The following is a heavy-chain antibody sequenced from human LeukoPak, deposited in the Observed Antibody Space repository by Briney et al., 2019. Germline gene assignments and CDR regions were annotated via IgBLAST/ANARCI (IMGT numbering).Heavy chain of an antibody. V-gene: IGHV4-38-2*02. Sequence: SETLSLTCTVSGYSISSGYYWGWIRQPPGKGLEWIGSIYHSGSTYYNPSLKSRVTISVDTSKNQFSLKLSSVTAADTAVYYCAREMYSYHDYWGQGTQVTVSS. CDR2: IYHSGST. CDR1: GYSISSGYY. D-gene: IGHD5-18*01. CDR3: AREMYSYHDY. J-gene: IGHJ4*02.